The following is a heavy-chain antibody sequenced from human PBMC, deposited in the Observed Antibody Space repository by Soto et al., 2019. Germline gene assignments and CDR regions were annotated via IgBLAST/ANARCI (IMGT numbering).Heavy chain of an antibody. J-gene: IGHJ4*02. CDR3: AKDSLSGYDDFDY. CDR2: ISWDGGST. Sequence: EVQLVESGGVVVQPGGSLRLSCAASGFTFDDYTMHWVRQAPGKGLEWVSLISWDGGSTYYADSVKGRFTISRDNSKNSLYLQMTSLRTEATALYYCAKDSLSGYDDFDYWGQGTLVTVSS. V-gene: IGHV3-43*01. CDR1: GFTFDDYT. D-gene: IGHD5-12*01.